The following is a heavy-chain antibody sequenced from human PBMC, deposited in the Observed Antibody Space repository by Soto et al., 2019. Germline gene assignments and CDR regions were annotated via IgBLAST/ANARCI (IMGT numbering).Heavy chain of an antibody. CDR2: IKSNTDGGTT. CDR3: TRVYGDYNRY. CDR1: GFTFSDAW. V-gene: IGHV3-15*07. J-gene: IGHJ4*02. Sequence: GGSLRLSCAASGFTFSDAWMSWVRQAPGKGLEWVGRIKSNTDGGTTDYAAPVKGRFSISRDDSENTLYLEMNSLKIEDTGVYYCTRVYGDYNRYWGQGTLVTVSS. D-gene: IGHD4-17*01.